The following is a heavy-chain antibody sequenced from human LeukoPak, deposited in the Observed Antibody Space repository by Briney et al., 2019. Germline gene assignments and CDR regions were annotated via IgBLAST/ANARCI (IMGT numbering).Heavy chain of an antibody. Sequence: SETLSLTCTVSVGSISSSSYYWGWIRQPPGKGLEWIGSIYYSGSTYYNPSLKSRVTISVDTSKNQFSLKLSSVTAADTAVYYCARHRGGSYYDAFDIWGQGTMVTVSS. D-gene: IGHD1-26*01. CDR1: VGSISSSSYY. V-gene: IGHV4-39*01. J-gene: IGHJ3*02. CDR3: ARHRGGSYYDAFDI. CDR2: IYYSGST.